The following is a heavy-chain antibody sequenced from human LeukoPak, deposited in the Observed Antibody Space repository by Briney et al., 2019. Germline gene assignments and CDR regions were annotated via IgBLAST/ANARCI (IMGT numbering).Heavy chain of an antibody. V-gene: IGHV1-69*05. J-gene: IGHJ4*02. D-gene: IGHD6-13*01. CDR1: EGTFSSYA. Sequence: SVKVSCKASEGTFSSYAITWVRQAPGQGLEWMGRIIPIFGTANYAQKFQGRVTITTDESTSTAYMELSTLRSDDTAVYYCARERPPGDSSNWFLEGYFDIWGQGTLVTVSS. CDR3: ARERPPGDSSNWFLEGYFDI. CDR2: IIPIFGTA.